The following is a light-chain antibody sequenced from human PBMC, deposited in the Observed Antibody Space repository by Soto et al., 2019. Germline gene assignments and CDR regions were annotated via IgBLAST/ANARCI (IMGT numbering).Light chain of an antibody. CDR3: QQYNNWPRT. J-gene: IGKJ1*01. Sequence: EIVLTQSPATLSLSPGERATLSCRASQSVSSYLAWYQQKPGQAPRLLIYDAPNRATGIPARFSGSGSGTEFTLTISSLQSEDFAVYYCQQYNNWPRTFGQGTKVDIK. V-gene: IGKV3-11*01. CDR1: QSVSSY. CDR2: DAP.